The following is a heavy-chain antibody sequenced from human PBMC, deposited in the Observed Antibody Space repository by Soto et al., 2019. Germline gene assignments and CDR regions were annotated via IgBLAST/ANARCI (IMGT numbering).Heavy chain of an antibody. V-gene: IGHV1-2*04. Sequence: QVQLVQSGAEVKKPGASVKVCCKASGYTFTGYYMHWVRQAPGQGLEWMGWINPNSGGTNYAQKFQGWVTMTRDTSISTAYMELSRLRSDDTAVYYCARAEPSPMVRGVMADAFDIWGQGTMVTVSS. J-gene: IGHJ3*02. D-gene: IGHD3-10*01. CDR3: ARAEPSPMVRGVMADAFDI. CDR1: GYTFTGYY. CDR2: INPNSGGT.